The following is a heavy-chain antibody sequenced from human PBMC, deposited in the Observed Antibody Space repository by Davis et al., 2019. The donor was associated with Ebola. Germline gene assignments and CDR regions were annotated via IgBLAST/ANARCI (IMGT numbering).Heavy chain of an antibody. J-gene: IGHJ4*02. CDR3: ERLSFGEVGFDY. Sequence: AASVPASCKASGYTFTGYYIHWVRQAPAQGLDWMGRLNPHSGGTNYAQNFQGRVTMSRDTSISKAYMELSRLISDDTAVYYCERLSFGEVGFDYWGQGTLVTDSS. CDR2: LNPHSGGT. D-gene: IGHD3-10*01. CDR1: GYTFTGYY. V-gene: IGHV1-2*06.